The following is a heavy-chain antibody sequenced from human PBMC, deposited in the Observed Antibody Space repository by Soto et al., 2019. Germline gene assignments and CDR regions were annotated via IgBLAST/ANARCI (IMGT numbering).Heavy chain of an antibody. Sequence: ASVKVSRKASGGSLSTNPISCVRQAPGQGLEWMXGTGXXXGXGXXXKXXXXRLTVTADKSTSTVYMELTNLSSEDTAVYYCARRDSGGFYRFFDSWGQGTLVTVSS. CDR1: GGSLSTNP. CDR2: TGXXXGXG. V-gene: IGHV1-69*10. D-gene: IGHD2-15*01. CDR3: ARRDSGGFYRFFDS. J-gene: IGHJ4*02.